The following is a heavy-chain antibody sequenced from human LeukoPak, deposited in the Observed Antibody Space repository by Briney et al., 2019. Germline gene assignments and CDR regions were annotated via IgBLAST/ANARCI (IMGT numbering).Heavy chain of an antibody. V-gene: IGHV3-23*01. CDR2: TVGGGSPNT. Sequence: GGSLRLSCAASGFYFANYAMCWVRQGPGKGLEWVSATVGGGSPNTYHADSVKGRFTISRDNSKNKLFLQMNSLRAEDTAIYYCTKAPIVSCSGAFCYPFDSWGQGTLVTVSS. CDR3: TKAPIVSCSGAFCYPFDS. D-gene: IGHD2-15*01. J-gene: IGHJ4*02. CDR1: GFYFANYA.